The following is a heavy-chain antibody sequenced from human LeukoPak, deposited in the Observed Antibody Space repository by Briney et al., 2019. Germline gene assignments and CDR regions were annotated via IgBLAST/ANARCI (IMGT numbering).Heavy chain of an antibody. CDR3: ASRIAARAFDY. J-gene: IGHJ4*02. Sequence: QTGGSLRLSCAASGFTFGSYAMHWVRQAPGKGLEWVAVISYDGSNKYYADSVKGRFTISRDNSKNTLYLQMNSLRAEDTAVYYCASRIAARAFDYWGQGTQVTVSS. D-gene: IGHD6-6*01. V-gene: IGHV3-30-3*01. CDR1: GFTFGSYA. CDR2: ISYDGSNK.